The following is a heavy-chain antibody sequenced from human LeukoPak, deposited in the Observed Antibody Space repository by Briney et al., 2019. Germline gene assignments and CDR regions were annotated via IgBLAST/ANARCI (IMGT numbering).Heavy chain of an antibody. J-gene: IGHJ4*02. CDR3: ARQAYYDSSGYSTIEDY. Sequence: GESLKISCKGSGYRFTSYWIGWVRQMPGKRLEWMRIIYPVDSDTSYSPSFQGQVTISADKSISTAYLQWSSLKASDTAMYYCARQAYYDSSGYSTIEDYWGQGTLVTVSS. CDR2: IYPVDSDT. D-gene: IGHD3-22*01. CDR1: GYRFTSYW. V-gene: IGHV5-51*01.